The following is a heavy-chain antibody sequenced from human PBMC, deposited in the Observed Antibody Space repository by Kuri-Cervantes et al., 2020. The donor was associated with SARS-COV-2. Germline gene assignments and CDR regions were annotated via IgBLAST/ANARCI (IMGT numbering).Heavy chain of an antibody. J-gene: IGHJ4*02. Sequence: GESLKISCAASGFTFSSYGMHWVRQAPGKGLEWVAFIRYDGSNKYYADSVKGRFTISRDNSKNTLYLQMNSLRAEDTAVYYCISRLRAGRLLFIDYRGQGTLVTVSS. V-gene: IGHV3-30*02. CDR3: ISRLRAGRLLFIDY. CDR2: IRYDGSNK. D-gene: IGHD2-2*01. CDR1: GFTFSSYG.